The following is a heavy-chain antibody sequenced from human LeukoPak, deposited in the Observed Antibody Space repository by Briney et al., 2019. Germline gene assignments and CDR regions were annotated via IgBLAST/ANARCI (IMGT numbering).Heavy chain of an antibody. Sequence: SGGSLTLSCAASGFTFSSYGMSWVRQAPGKGLEWVSAISGSGERTYYADSVKGWFTISRDNSKNTLYLQMNSLRAEDTAVYYCAKDRGIISDYWGQGILVTVSS. V-gene: IGHV3-23*01. CDR1: GFTFSSYG. CDR2: ISGSGERT. CDR3: AKDRGIISDY. J-gene: IGHJ4*02. D-gene: IGHD3-10*01.